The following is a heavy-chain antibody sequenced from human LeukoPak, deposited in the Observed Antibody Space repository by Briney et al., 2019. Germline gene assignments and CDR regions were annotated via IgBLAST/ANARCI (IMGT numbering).Heavy chain of an antibody. V-gene: IGHV3-53*01. Sequence: GGSLRLSCAASGFSVTSIYMSWVRQAPGKGLEWVSVIYSGGSTYYADSVKGRFTISRDNSKNTLYLQMNSLRIEDTAVYYCARDMGFGDLMGYWGQGTLVTVSS. CDR2: IYSGGST. CDR1: GFSVTSIY. CDR3: ARDMGFGDLMGY. D-gene: IGHD3-10*01. J-gene: IGHJ4*02.